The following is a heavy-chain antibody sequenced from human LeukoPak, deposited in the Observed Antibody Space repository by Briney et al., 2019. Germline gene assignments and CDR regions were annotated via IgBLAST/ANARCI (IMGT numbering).Heavy chain of an antibody. CDR2: ISWNSGSI. CDR1: GFTFDDYA. V-gene: IGHV3-9*01. D-gene: IGHD6-13*01. J-gene: IGHJ4*02. CDR3: AKARRSSSCFDY. Sequence: GGSLRLSCAASGFTFDDYARHWVRQAPGKGLEGVSGISWNSGSIGYADSVKGRFTISRDNAKNSLYLQMNSLRAEDTALYYCAKARRSSSCFDYWGQGTLVTVSS.